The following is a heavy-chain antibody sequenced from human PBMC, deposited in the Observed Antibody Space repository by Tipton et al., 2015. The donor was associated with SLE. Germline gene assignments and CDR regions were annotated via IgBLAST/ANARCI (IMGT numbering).Heavy chain of an antibody. J-gene: IGHJ4*02. V-gene: IGHV4-34*01. CDR2: IADTGSP. D-gene: IGHD6-19*01. CDR1: GGSFSGYH. Sequence: TLSLTCAVYGGSFSGYHWTWIRQPPGQGLEWIGEIADTGSPNYNPSLKSRVTISLDTSKSQFSLILNSLTAADTAVYYCARGPFQRWPPGAYGGQGTLVTVSS. CDR3: ARGPFQRWPPGAY.